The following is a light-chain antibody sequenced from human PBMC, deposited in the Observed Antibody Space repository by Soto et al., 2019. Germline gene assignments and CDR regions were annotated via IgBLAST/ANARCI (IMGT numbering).Light chain of an antibody. CDR3: SSTAGNNNLV. CDR1: SSDVGTYNL. Sequence: QSALTQPASVSGSPGQSITISCTGPSSDVGTYNLVSWYQQHPDKAPKVILYEVSKRPSGVPDRFSGSKSANTASLTVSGLQAEDEAFYYCSSTAGNNNLVFGGGTKLTVL. J-gene: IGLJ3*02. CDR2: EVS. V-gene: IGLV2-8*01.